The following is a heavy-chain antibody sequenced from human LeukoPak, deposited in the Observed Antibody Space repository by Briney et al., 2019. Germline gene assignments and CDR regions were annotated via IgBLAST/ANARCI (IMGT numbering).Heavy chain of an antibody. CDR2: IYYSGST. D-gene: IGHD4-23*01. CDR1: SGSISNSNYY. J-gene: IGHJ4*02. Sequence: SETLSLTCTVSSGSISNSNYYWSWIRQPPGKGLEWIGYIYYSGSTNYNPSLKSRVTISVDTSKNQFSLKLSSVTAADTAVYYCAGDYGGNRAPDYWGQGTLVTVSS. CDR3: AGDYGGNRAPDY. V-gene: IGHV4-61*01.